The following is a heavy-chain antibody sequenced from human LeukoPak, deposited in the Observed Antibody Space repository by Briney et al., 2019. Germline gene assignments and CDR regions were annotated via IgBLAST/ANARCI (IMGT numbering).Heavy chain of an antibody. D-gene: IGHD4-11*01. CDR1: GGSISSSSYY. V-gene: IGHV4-39*07. Sequence: PSETLSLTCTVSGGSISSSSYYWGWIRQPPGKGLEWIGSIYYSGSTYYNPSLKSRVTISVDTSKNQFSLKLSSVTAADTAVYYCARGKADYSNYYYYYYMDVWGKGTTVTVSS. J-gene: IGHJ6*03. CDR3: ARGKADYSNYYYYYYMDV. CDR2: IYYSGST.